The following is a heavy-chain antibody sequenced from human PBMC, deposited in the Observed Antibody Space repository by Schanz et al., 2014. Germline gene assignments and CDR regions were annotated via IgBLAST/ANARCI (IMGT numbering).Heavy chain of an antibody. CDR3: ARSNYYDNSDYYNSFDY. CDR2: IIPILGIA. J-gene: IGHJ4*02. V-gene: IGHV1-69*02. CDR1: GGTFSSYS. D-gene: IGHD3-22*01. Sequence: QVQLVQSGAEVKNPGSSVKVSCKASGGTFSSYSISWVRQAPGQGLEWMGRIIPILGIANYAQKFQGRVTNTADKSTSTAYMDLSSLRPEDTAVYYCARSNYYDNSDYYNSFDYWGQGTLVTVSS.